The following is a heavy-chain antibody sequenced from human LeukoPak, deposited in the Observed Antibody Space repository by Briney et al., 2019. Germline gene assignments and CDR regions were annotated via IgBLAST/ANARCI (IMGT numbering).Heavy chain of an antibody. CDR1: GGSFSGYY. D-gene: IGHD3-10*01. J-gene: IGHJ4*02. CDR2: INHSGST. CDR3: ASRPYYYGSGSY. Sequence: SETLSLTCDVYGGSFSGYYWSWIRQPPGKGLEWIGEINHSGSTNYNPSLKSRVTISVDTSKNQFSLKLSSVTAADTAVYYCASRPYYYGSGSYWGQGTLVTVSS. V-gene: IGHV4-34*01.